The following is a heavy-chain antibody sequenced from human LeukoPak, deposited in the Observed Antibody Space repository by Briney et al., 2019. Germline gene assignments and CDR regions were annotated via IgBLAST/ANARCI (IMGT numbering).Heavy chain of an antibody. Sequence: GGSLRLSCAASGFTFSSYAMTWVRLAPGKGLECVSIISGSGDSTYYTDSVKGRFTISRDNSKNTLYLQMYSLRPGDTAVYYCGKGYCTTTSCRYFHHWGQGTLVTVTS. V-gene: IGHV3-23*01. J-gene: IGHJ1*01. D-gene: IGHD2-2*01. CDR2: ISGSGDST. CDR1: GFTFSSYA. CDR3: GKGYCTTTSCRYFHH.